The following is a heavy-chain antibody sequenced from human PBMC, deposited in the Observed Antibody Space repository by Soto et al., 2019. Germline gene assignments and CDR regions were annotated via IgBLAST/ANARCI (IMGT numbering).Heavy chain of an antibody. J-gene: IGHJ4*02. D-gene: IGHD6-13*01. CDR3: ARDTYSSSPFDY. CDR2: ISAYNGNT. V-gene: IGHV1-18*01. Sequence: GASVKVSCKASGYTFASYAISWMRQAPGQGLEWMGWISAYNGNTNYSQKFQGRVTITRDTSASTAYMELSSLRSEDTAVYYCARDTYSSSPFDYWGQGTLVTVSS. CDR1: GYTFASYA.